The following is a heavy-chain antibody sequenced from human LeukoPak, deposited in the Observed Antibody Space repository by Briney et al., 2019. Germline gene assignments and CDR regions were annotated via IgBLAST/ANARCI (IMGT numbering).Heavy chain of an antibody. D-gene: IGHD3-10*01. CDR3: ARGRGRLNPRPLNWFDP. J-gene: IGHJ5*02. CDR1: GGSISSYY. V-gene: IGHV4-34*01. CDR2: INHSGST. Sequence: SETLSLTCTVSGGSISSYYWSWIRQPAGKGLEWIGEINHSGSTNYNPSLKSRVTISVDTSKNQFSLKLSSVTAADTAVYYCARGRGRLNPRPLNWFDPWGQGTLVTVSS.